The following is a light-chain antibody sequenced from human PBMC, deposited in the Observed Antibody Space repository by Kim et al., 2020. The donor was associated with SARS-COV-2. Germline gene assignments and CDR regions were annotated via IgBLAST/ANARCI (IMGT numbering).Light chain of an antibody. CDR3: QAWDSSTVV. Sequence: SVSPGQTATITCSGGKLGDKYACWYQQRPGQSPVLIIYQDKQRPSGIPERFSGSNSGNTATLTISGTQAMDEADYYCQAWDSSTVVFGGGTKLTVL. J-gene: IGLJ2*01. V-gene: IGLV3-1*01. CDR1: KLGDKY. CDR2: QDK.